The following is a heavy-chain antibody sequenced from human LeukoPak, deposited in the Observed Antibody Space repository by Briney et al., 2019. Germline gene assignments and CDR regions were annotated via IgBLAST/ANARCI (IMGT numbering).Heavy chain of an antibody. Sequence: SGPALVKPTQTLTLTCTFSGFSLSTSGMCVSWIRQPPGKALEWLARIDWDDDKYYSTSLKTRLTISKDTSKNQVVLTMTNMDPVDTATYYCARIQDYGGLYYYYGMDVWGQWTTVTVSS. CDR1: GFSLSTSGMC. J-gene: IGHJ6*02. D-gene: IGHD4-23*01. CDR2: IDWDDDK. CDR3: ARIQDYGGLYYYYGMDV. V-gene: IGHV2-70*11.